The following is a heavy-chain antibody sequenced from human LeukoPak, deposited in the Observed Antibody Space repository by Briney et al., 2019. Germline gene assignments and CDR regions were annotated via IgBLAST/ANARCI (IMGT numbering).Heavy chain of an antibody. Sequence: VSVKVSCMASGYTFTTYGINWVRQAPGQGLEWMGWISVYNDNTYYTQKLQGRVTMTTDTSTSTAYMELGSLISDDTAVYYCARGVSSWYYGMDVWGQGTTVIVSS. CDR1: GYTFTTYG. CDR2: ISVYNDNT. CDR3: ARGVSSWYYGMDV. V-gene: IGHV1-18*01. J-gene: IGHJ6*02. D-gene: IGHD6-13*01.